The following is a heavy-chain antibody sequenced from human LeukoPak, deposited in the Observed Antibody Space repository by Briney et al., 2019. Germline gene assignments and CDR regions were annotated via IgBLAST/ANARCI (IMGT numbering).Heavy chain of an antibody. CDR1: GYTFTRYY. D-gene: IGHD2/OR15-2a*01. J-gene: IGHJ4*02. Sequence: GASVKVSCKASGYTFTRYYIHWVRQAPGQGLEWMGIINPSGDSTSYAQKFQGRVTMTRDTSTSTVYLEVSSLRSEDTAVFYCARGNPVDYWGQGTLVTVSS. CDR2: INPSGDST. CDR3: ARGNPVDY. V-gene: IGHV1-46*01.